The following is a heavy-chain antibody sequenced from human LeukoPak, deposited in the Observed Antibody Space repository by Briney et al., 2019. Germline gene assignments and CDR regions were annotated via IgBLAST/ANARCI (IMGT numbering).Heavy chain of an antibody. V-gene: IGHV4-31*03. J-gene: IGHJ3*02. Sequence: SETLSLTCTVSGGSISSGGYYWSWIRQHPGTGLEWIGYIYYSGSTYYNPSLKSRVTISVDTSKNQFSLKLSSVTAADTAVYYCARVPQLVRTKAFDIWGQGTMVTVSS. D-gene: IGHD6-6*01. CDR3: ARVPQLVRTKAFDI. CDR1: GGSISSGGYY. CDR2: IYYSGST.